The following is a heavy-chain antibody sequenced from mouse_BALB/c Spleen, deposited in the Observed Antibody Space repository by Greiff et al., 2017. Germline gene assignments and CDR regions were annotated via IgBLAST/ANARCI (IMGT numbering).Heavy chain of an antibody. J-gene: IGHJ2*01. V-gene: IGHV5-17*02. D-gene: IGHD4-1*01. CDR1: GFPFTSFG. CDR2: ISSGSSTI. CDR3: AISWAFDY. Sequence: EVKLVESGGGLVKPGGSRKLSCAASGFPFTSFGMHWVRQAPEKGLEWVANISSGSSTIYYADTVKGRFTISRDNPKNTLFLQMTSLMSEVTAMYYCAISWAFDYWGQGTTLTVSS.